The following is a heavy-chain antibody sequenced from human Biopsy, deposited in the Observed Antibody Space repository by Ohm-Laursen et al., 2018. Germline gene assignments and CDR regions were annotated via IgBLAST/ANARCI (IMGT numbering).Heavy chain of an antibody. V-gene: IGHV4-59*11. Sequence: SETLSLTCTVSGGSFTGHYWSWIRQPPGKGLELIGHISYTGYTSYNPSLRRRVTISVDTSKNQISLRLSSVTAADTAVYYCASGGQWPKPYLRYFDPWGQGTLVTVSS. CDR3: ASGGQWPKPYLRYFDP. J-gene: IGHJ5*02. CDR1: GGSFTGHY. D-gene: IGHD6-19*01. CDR2: ISYTGYT.